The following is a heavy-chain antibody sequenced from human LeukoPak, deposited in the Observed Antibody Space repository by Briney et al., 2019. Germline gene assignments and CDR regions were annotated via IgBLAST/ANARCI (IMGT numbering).Heavy chain of an antibody. CDR1: GYSFTSYW. V-gene: IGHV5-51*01. D-gene: IGHD6-19*01. CDR2: IYPGDSDT. J-gene: IGHJ6*02. CDR3: ARLIAVAAHYYYYGMDV. Sequence: GESLKISCKGSGYSFTSYWIGWVRQMPGKGLEWMGIIYPGDSDTRYSPSFQGQVTISADKSISTAYLQWSSLKASDTAMYYCARLIAVAAHYYYYGMDVWGQGTTVTVSS.